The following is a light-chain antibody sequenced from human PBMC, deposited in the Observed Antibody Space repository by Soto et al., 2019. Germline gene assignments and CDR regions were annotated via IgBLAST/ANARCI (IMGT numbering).Light chain of an antibody. V-gene: IGLV2-14*03. J-gene: IGLJ1*01. CDR2: DVS. CDR1: SSYVGGYNF. Sequence: QSALTQPASVSGSPGQSITISCTGTSSYVGGYNFVSWYQQHPGKAPKLMIYDVSNRPSGVSNRFSGSKSGNTASLTISGLQAEDESDYYCSSYTGSSTYVFGTGTKVTVL. CDR3: SSYTGSSTYV.